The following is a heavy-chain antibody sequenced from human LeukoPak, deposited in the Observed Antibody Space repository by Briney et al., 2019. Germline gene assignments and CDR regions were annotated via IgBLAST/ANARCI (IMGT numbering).Heavy chain of an antibody. V-gene: IGHV4-39*07. CDR1: GGSISSSSYY. J-gene: IGHJ4*02. D-gene: IGHD4-17*01. Sequence: PSETLSLTCTVSGGSISSSSYYWGWIRQPPGKGLEWIGSIYYSGSTYYNPSLKSRVTISVDTSKNQFSLKLSSVTAADTAVYYCASVRDYGDYPYYFDYWGQGTLVTVSS. CDR3: ASVRDYGDYPYYFDY. CDR2: IYYSGST.